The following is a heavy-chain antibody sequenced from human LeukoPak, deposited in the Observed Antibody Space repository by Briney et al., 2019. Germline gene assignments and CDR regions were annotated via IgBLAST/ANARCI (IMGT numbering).Heavy chain of an antibody. CDR3: TTEGSGYLSPWTNDAFDI. Sequence: GGSLRLSCAASGFTFEDHGMSWVRQVAGKGLEWVSGIHWSGVGTGYAASVKGRFTISRDDSKNTLYLQMNSLKTEDTAVYYCTTEGSGYLSPWTNDAFDIWGQGTMVTVSS. J-gene: IGHJ3*02. V-gene: IGHV3-20*04. D-gene: IGHD3-22*01. CDR2: IHWSGVGT. CDR1: GFTFEDHG.